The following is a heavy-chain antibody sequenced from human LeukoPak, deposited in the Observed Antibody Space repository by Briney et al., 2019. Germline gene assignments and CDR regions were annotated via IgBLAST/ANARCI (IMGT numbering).Heavy chain of an antibody. CDR1: GFTFSSRG. D-gene: IGHD6-13*01. J-gene: IGHJ4*02. V-gene: IGHV3-74*01. CDR2: VKNDGST. Sequence: GGSLRLSCVVSGFTSGFTFSSRGMHWVRQAPGKGLVWVSLVKNDGSTNYADSVKGRFTVSRDNAENTLYLQMNNLRVEDTALYFCHPLGYTSNWGQGTLVTVSS. CDR3: HPLGYTSN.